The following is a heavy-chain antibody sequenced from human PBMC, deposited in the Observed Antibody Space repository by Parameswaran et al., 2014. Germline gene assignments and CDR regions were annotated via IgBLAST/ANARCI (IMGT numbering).Heavy chain of an antibody. CDR2: ISGSGGST. V-gene: IGHV3-23*01. Sequence: VRQMPGKGLEWVSAISGSGGSTYYADSVKGRFTISRDNSKNTLYLQMNSLRAEDTAVYYCAKDRGSSWYHFDYWGQGTLVTVSS. J-gene: IGHJ4*02. D-gene: IGHD6-13*01. CDR3: AKDRGSSWYHFDY.